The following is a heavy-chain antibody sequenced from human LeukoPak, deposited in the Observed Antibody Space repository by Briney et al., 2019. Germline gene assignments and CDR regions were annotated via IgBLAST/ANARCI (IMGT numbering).Heavy chain of an antibody. Sequence: SGGPLRLSCAASGFIFRNYRMSWLPQAPGKGLEWGAHITQDGREQYSAAYVKGRFIFTQDNDRNSLHLQLNSLRADGSAVYYCARALVGDTDWGEGGQVTVSS. CDR2: ITQDGREQ. V-gene: IGHV3-7*05. CDR3: ARALVGDTD. J-gene: IGHJ4*02. D-gene: IGHD1-26*01. CDR1: GFIFRNYR.